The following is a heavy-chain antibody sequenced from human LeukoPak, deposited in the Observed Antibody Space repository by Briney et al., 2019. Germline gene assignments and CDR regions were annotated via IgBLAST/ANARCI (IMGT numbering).Heavy chain of an antibody. Sequence: SQTLSLTCTVSGGSISSGGYYWSWIRQHPGKGLEWIGYIYYSGSTYYNPSLKSRVTISVDTSKNQFSLKLSSVTAADTAVYYCARVPLNCSGGSCYNYGMDVWGQGTTVTVSS. CDR3: ARVPLNCSGGSCYNYGMDV. CDR2: IYYSGST. V-gene: IGHV4-31*03. D-gene: IGHD2-15*01. CDR1: GGSISSGGYY. J-gene: IGHJ6*02.